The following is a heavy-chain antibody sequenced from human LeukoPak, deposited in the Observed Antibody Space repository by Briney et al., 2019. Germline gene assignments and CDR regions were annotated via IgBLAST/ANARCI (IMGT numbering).Heavy chain of an antibody. J-gene: IGHJ4*02. CDR1: GGSISSYY. V-gene: IGHV4-59*07. D-gene: IGHD2-2*01. CDR2: IYYSGST. CDR3: ASTYCSSTSCPLNFDY. Sequence: PSDTLSLTCTVSGGSISSYYWSWIRQPPGKGLEWIGYIYYSGSTNYNPSLKSRVTISVDTSKNQFSLKLSSVTAADTAVYYCASTYCSSTSCPLNFDYWGQGTLVTVSS.